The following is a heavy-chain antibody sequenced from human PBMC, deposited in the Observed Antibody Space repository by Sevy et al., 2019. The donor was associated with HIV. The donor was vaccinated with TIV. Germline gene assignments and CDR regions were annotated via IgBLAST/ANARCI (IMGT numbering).Heavy chain of an antibody. Sequence: ASVKVSCKASGYTFTSYDINWVRQATGQGLVWMGWMNSNSGNTGYAQKFQGRVTMTRNTSISTAYMELSSLRSEDTAVYYCARYYYDSSGYYDYNGMDVWGQGTTVTVSS. J-gene: IGHJ6*02. CDR1: GYTFTSYD. V-gene: IGHV1-8*01. CDR3: ARYYYDSSGYYDYNGMDV. D-gene: IGHD3-22*01. CDR2: MNSNSGNT.